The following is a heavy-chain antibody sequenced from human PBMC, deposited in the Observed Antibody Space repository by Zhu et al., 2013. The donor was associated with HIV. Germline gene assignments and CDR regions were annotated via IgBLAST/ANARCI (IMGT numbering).Heavy chain of an antibody. D-gene: IGHD2-2*01. CDR3: ARETDEYAGASISFFDY. V-gene: IGHV1-18*01. Sequence: QVQLVQSGAEVKKPGASVKVSCRASGYSFTNYAISWVRLAPGQGLQWVGWISANNGNTKYEQKLQGRVTITTDTSTSTAYMELRSLRSDDTAVYYCARETDEYAGASISFFDYWGQGTLVTVSS. CDR2: ISANNGNT. CDR1: GYSFTNYA. J-gene: IGHJ4*02.